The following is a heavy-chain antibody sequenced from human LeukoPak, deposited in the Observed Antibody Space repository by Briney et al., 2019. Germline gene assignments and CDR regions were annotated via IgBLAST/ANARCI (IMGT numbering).Heavy chain of an antibody. Sequence: PGGSLRLSCAAPGFSFSRYTMHWVRQAPGKGLEYVSAISSNGGSTYYVKSVKGRFTISRDNSKKTLYLQMGSLRAEDMAVYYCASSYDSSGYTPFDYWGQGTLVTVSS. CDR3: ASSYDSSGYTPFDY. D-gene: IGHD3-22*01. CDR1: GFSFSRYT. V-gene: IGHV3-64*01. J-gene: IGHJ4*02. CDR2: ISSNGGST.